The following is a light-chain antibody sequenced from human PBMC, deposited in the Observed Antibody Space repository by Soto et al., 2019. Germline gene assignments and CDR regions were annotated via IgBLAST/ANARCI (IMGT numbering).Light chain of an antibody. V-gene: IGKV3-15*01. CDR1: HRVNTY. CDR3: QQYNGWPWT. CDR2: GAS. J-gene: IGKJ1*01. Sequence: EILMTQSPATLSVSPGEGATLSCRASHRVNTYLAWYQQRPGQAPRLLMYGASTRATDIPARFSGSGSGTEFTLTITGLQSEDFAVYYCQQYNGWPWTFGLGTKVDIK.